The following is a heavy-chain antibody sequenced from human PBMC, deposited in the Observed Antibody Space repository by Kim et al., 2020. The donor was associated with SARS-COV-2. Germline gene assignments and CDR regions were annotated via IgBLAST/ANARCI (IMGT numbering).Heavy chain of an antibody. Sequence: GGSLRLSCAASGFTFSDYYMSWIRQAPGKGLEWVSYISSSSSYTNYADSVKGRFTISRDNAKNSLYLQMNSLRAEDTAVYYCARALSPDTAIDYWGQGTLVTVTS. CDR3: ARALSPDTAIDY. D-gene: IGHD5-18*01. J-gene: IGHJ4*02. CDR2: ISSSSSYT. V-gene: IGHV3-11*06. CDR1: GFTFSDYY.